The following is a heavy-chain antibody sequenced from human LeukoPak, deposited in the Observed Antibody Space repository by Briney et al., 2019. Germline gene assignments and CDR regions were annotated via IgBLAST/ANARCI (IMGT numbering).Heavy chain of an antibody. CDR3: ARGTGTAMVNFDY. D-gene: IGHD5-18*01. Sequence: SVKVSCKASGGTFSSYAISWVRQAPGQGLEWMGGIIPIFGTANYAQKFQGRVTITADESTSTAYMELSSLRSEDAAVYYCARGTGTAMVNFDYWGQGTLVTVSS. J-gene: IGHJ4*02. CDR1: GGTFSSYA. V-gene: IGHV1-69*01. CDR2: IIPIFGTA.